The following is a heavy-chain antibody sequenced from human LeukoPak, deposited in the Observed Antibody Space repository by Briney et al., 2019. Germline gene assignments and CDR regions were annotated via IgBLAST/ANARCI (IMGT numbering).Heavy chain of an antibody. Sequence: GGSLRLSCAASGFTFDDYAMHWVRQAPGKGLEWVSGISWNSGSIGYADSVKGRFTISRDNAKNSLYLQMNSLRAEDMALYYCAKDAVGATKWGYFDYWGQGTLVTVSS. D-gene: IGHD1-26*01. CDR3: AKDAVGATKWGYFDY. V-gene: IGHV3-9*03. J-gene: IGHJ4*02. CDR2: ISWNSGSI. CDR1: GFTFDDYA.